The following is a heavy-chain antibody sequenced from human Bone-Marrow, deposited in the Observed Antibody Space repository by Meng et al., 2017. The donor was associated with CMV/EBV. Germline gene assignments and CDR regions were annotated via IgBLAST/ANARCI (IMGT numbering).Heavy chain of an antibody. J-gene: IGHJ4*02. CDR1: GFTFSSYS. V-gene: IGHV3-21*01. Sequence: GGSLRLSCAASGFTFSSYSMNWVRQAPGKGLEWVSSISSISNYIYYADSLKGRFTISRDNAKNSLYLQMNGLRADDTAVYYCARLYCSSTSCQDYWGQGTLVTVSS. CDR2: ISSISNYI. CDR3: ARLYCSSTSCQDY. D-gene: IGHD2-2*01.